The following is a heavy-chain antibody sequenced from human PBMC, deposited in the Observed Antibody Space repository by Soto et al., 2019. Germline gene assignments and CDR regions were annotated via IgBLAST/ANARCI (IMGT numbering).Heavy chain of an antibody. CDR2: VYYTGTT. Sequence: SATLSLTCTVSGGSISSYFYIWVRQPPGKGLEWIGSVYYTGTTDYNPSLKSRVTISVDTSKTQFSLNLRSVTAADTAVYYCARDLAAVPRASDYWGREPWSPSPQ. D-gene: IGHD6-13*01. V-gene: IGHV4-59*01. J-gene: IGHJ4*02. CDR3: ARDLAAVPRASDY. CDR1: GGSISSYF.